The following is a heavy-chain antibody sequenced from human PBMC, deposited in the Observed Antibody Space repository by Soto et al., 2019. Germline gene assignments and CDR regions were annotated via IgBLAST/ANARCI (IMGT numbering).Heavy chain of an antibody. J-gene: IGHJ5*01. Sequence: QVQLQESGPGLVKPSQTLSLTCSVSGGSISRDSYYWTWIRQHPGKGLEWIGYIYYTGITHYSPSLRTRVTLSVDTSNSQFSLNLNSVTAADTAVYYCATGTSSWFESWGQGTLVTVSS. D-gene: IGHD1-1*01. CDR1: GGSISRDSYY. V-gene: IGHV4-31*03. CDR3: ATGTSSWFES. CDR2: IYYTGIT.